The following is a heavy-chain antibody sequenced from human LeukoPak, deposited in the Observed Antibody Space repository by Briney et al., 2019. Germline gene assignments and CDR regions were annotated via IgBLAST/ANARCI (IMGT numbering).Heavy chain of an antibody. D-gene: IGHD6-25*01. J-gene: IGHJ4*02. CDR2: IYPGDSDT. Sequence: GESLKISCKGSGYSFTSYWIGWVRQLPGKGLESMGFIYPGDSDTRYSPSFEGQVTISADKSITTAYLQWNSLKASDTAMYYCARHKAGNGWDLDYWGQGTLVTVSS. CDR1: GYSFTSYW. CDR3: ARHKAGNGWDLDY. V-gene: IGHV5-51*01.